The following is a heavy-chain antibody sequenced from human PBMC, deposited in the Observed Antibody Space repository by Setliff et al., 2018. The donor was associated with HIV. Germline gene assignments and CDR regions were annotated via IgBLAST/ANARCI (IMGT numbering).Heavy chain of an antibody. D-gene: IGHD3-22*01. CDR2: ISSNGGST. CDR1: GFTFSSYA. V-gene: IGHV3-64D*09. J-gene: IGHJ3*02. CDR3: VKARVDGDYYYDSSGYGAFDI. Sequence: GGSLRLSCSASGFTFSSYAMHWVRQAPGKGLEYVSAISSNGGSTYYADSVKGRFTISRDNSKNTLYLQMSSLRAEDTAVYYCVKARVDGDYYYDSSGYGAFDIWGQGTMVTVSS.